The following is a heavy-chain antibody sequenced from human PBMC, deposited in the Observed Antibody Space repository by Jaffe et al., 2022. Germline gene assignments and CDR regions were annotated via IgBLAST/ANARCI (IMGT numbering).Heavy chain of an antibody. CDR3: ARFKFTRIIGGSKLRQDARAFDI. D-gene: IGHD2-2*01. CDR2: IYYSGST. V-gene: IGHV4-59*01. J-gene: IGHJ3*02. Sequence: QVQLQESGPGLVKPSETLSLTCTVSGGSISSYYWSWIRQPPGKGLEWIGYIYYSGSTNYNPSLKSRVTISVDTSKNQFSLKLSSVTAADTAVYYCARFKFTRIIGGSKLRQDARAFDIWGQGTMVTVSS. CDR1: GGSISSYY.